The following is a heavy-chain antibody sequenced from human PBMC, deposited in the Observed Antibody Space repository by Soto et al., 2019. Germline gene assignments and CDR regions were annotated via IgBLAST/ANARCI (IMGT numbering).Heavy chain of an antibody. V-gene: IGHV1-69*15. CDR3: AKSPDPYSSSNYYYYGMDV. CDR1: GGTFSSYA. D-gene: IGHD6-6*01. J-gene: IGHJ6*02. Sequence: QVQLVQSGAEVKKPGSSVKVSCKASGGTFSSYAITWVRPAPGQGLEWMGRIIPIFGTTNYAQKFQGRVTITADESTSTAYMDLSSLRSDDTAVYYCAKSPDPYSSSNYYYYGMDVWGQGTTVTVSS. CDR2: IIPIFGTT.